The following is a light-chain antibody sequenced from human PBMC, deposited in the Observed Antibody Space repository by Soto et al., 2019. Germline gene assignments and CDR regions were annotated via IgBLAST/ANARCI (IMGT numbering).Light chain of an antibody. CDR3: QQTYSTLLT. CDR1: QSISNY. CDR2: AAS. Sequence: DIPMTPSPSSLSASVGNIVTITCRASQSISNYLNCYQQKAGKAPKLLIYAASSLESGVPSRFSGGGSGPDFTLTISSLQPEDFATYYCQQTYSTLLTFGGGNKLEI. V-gene: IGKV1-39*01. J-gene: IGKJ4*01.